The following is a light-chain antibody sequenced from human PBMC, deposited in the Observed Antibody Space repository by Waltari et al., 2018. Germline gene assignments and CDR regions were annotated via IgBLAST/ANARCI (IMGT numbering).Light chain of an antibody. CDR2: KAS. CDR3: QQYDAYSRT. J-gene: IGKJ1*01. Sequence: DIVMTQSPDSLAVSLGERATIHCKSSQSVIHSSNTRSSLAWYQQKPGKAPELLIYKASTLHGGVPSRFSGSGSGTEFTFTISSLQPDDFATYYCQQYDAYSRTFGQGTKVEVK. CDR1: QSVIHSSNTRSS. V-gene: IGKV4-1*01.